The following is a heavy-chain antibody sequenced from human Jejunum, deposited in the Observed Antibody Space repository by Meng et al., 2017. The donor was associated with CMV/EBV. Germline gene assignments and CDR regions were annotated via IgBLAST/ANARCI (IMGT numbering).Heavy chain of an antibody. CDR2: IYTSGST. CDR3: ARESGSYYWFDP. CDR1: AGSISGYY. V-gene: IGHV4-4*07. Sequence: PGLVKSSETLSLTSFAPAGSISGYYWSWIRQPAGKGLEWIGRIYTSGSTHYNPSLKSRLTMSVDLSNNQISLKLRSVTAADTAVYYCARESGSYYWFDPWGQGTLVTVSS. J-gene: IGHJ5*02. D-gene: IGHD1-26*01.